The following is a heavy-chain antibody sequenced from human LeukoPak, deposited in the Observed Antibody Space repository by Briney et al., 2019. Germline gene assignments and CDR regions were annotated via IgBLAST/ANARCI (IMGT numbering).Heavy chain of an antibody. CDR1: GYTFTSYG. CDR2: ISAYNGNI. V-gene: IGHV1-18*01. D-gene: IGHD3-22*01. J-gene: IGHJ4*02. Sequence: ASVKVSCKASGYTFTSYGISWVRQAPGQGIEWMGWISAYNGNINYKQKLQGRVTMTTHTPTSTAYMELRSLRSDYAAVYYCARDLGVVVVRGYFDYWGQGTLVTVSS. CDR3: ARDLGVVVVRGYFDY.